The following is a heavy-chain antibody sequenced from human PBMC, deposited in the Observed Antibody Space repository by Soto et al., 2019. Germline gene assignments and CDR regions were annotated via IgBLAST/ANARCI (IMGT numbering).Heavy chain of an antibody. CDR3: ARVLRYFDWLPTYYYYGMDV. Sequence: PGGSLRLSCAASGFTFSIYDMHWVRQATGKGLEWVSAIGTAGDTYYPGSVKGRFTISRENAKNSLYLQMNSLRAEDTAVYYCARVLRYFDWLPTYYYYGMDVWGQGTTVTVSS. V-gene: IGHV3-13*01. D-gene: IGHD3-9*01. CDR2: IGTAGDT. CDR1: GFTFSIYD. J-gene: IGHJ6*02.